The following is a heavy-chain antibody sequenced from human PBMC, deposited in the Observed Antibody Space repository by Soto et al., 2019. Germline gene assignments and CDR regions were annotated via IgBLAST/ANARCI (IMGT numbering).Heavy chain of an antibody. Sequence: QVQLVQSGAEVKKPGASVKVSCKASGYIFTSHDIYWVRRAPGHRLEWLGWINTGNGDTKYSQKFQGKVTITSDTSSSTAYMELNSLRSEDTAVDYCATRHGNYVGLDFWGQGTLVNVSS. CDR2: INTGNGDT. CDR1: GYIFTSHD. D-gene: IGHD3-16*01. V-gene: IGHV1-3*04. J-gene: IGHJ4*02. CDR3: ATRHGNYVGLDF.